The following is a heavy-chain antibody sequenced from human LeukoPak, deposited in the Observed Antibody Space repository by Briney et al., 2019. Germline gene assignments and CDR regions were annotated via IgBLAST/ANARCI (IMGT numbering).Heavy chain of an antibody. V-gene: IGHV4-39*01. CDR2: IYYSGST. CDR3: ARRPRYYYDSSGYPARGAFDI. CDR1: GGSISSSNYY. Sequence: PSETLSLTCTVSGGSISSSNYYWGWIRQPPGKGLEWIGSIYYSGSTYYNPSLKSRVTISVDTSKNQFSLKLSSVTAADTAVYYCARRPRYYYDSSGYPARGAFDIWGQGTMVTVSS. D-gene: IGHD3-22*01. J-gene: IGHJ3*02.